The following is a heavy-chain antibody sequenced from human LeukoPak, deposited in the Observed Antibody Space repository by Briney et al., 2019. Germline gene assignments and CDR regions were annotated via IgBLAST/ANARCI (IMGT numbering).Heavy chain of an antibody. CDR1: GGSFSGYY. V-gene: IGHV4-34*01. J-gene: IGHJ4*02. CDR2: INHSGST. Sequence: PSETLSLTCAVYGGSFSGYYWSWIRQPPGKGLEWIGEINHSGSTNYNPSLKSRVTISVDTSKNQFSLKLSSVTAADTAVYYCARGRTYYYDSSGHLEAYYFDYWGQGTLVTVSS. D-gene: IGHD3-22*01. CDR3: ARGRTYYYDSSGHLEAYYFDY.